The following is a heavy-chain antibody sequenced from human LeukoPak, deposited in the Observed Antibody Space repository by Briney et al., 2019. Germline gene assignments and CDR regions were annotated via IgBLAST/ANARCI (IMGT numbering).Heavy chain of an antibody. J-gene: IGHJ4*02. CDR1: GFTFSSYA. V-gene: IGHV3-30-3*01. D-gene: IGHD4-11*01. CDR2: ISYDGSNK. Sequence: PGRSLRLSCAASGFTFSSYAMHWVRQAPGKGLEWVAVISYDGSNKYYADSVKGRFTISRDNSKNTLHLQMNSLRAEDTAVYYCASGDTVTIAVSSVDYWGQGTLVTVSS. CDR3: ASGDTVTIAVSSVDY.